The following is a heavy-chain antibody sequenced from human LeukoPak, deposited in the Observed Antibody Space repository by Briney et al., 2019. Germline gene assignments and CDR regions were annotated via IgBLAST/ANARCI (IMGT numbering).Heavy chain of an antibody. CDR1: GYSFISYW. V-gene: IGHV5-51*01. CDR3: ARQDLGSNYDFWSGPPRWFDP. D-gene: IGHD3-3*01. CDR2: IYPGDSDT. J-gene: IGHJ5*02. Sequence: GESLKISCKGSGYSFISYWIGWVRQMPGKGLEWMGIIYPGDSDTRYSPSFQGQVTISAGKSISTAYLQWSSLKASDTAMYYCARQDLGSNYDFWSGPPRWFDPWGQGTLVTVSS.